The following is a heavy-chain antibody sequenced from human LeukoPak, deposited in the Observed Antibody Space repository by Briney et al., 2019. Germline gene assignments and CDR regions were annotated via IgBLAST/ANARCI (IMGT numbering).Heavy chain of an antibody. D-gene: IGHD4-4*01. V-gene: IGHV1-69*04. CDR1: GGTFSSYA. CDR3: ARPRGYNNYLDAFDV. Sequence: GSSVKVSCKASGGTFSSYAISWVRQAPGQGLEWMGRIIPILGIANYAQKFQGRVTITADKSTSTAYMELSSLRSEDTAVYYCARPRGYNNYLDAFDVWGQGTMVTVSS. CDR2: IIPILGIA. J-gene: IGHJ3*01.